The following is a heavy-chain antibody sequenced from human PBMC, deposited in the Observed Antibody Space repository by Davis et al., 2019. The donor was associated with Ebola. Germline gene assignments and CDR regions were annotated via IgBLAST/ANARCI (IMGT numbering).Heavy chain of an antibody. V-gene: IGHV4-34*01. CDR1: GGSFSGYY. J-gene: IGHJ4*02. CDR2: VNDSENT. CDR3: ARQAYYGSGSLDY. D-gene: IGHD3-10*01. Sequence: SETLSLTCAVYGGSFSGYYWSYIRQSPGKGLEWIGEVNDSENTNYNPSLKSRVTISVDRLKNQFSLKLSSVTAADTAVYYCARQAYYGSGSLDYWGQGTLVTVSS.